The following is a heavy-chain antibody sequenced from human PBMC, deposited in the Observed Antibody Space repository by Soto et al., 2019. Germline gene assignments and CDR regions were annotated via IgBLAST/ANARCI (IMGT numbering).Heavy chain of an antibody. V-gene: IGHV3-23*01. CDR1: LFTFSSHG. CDR3: AKFSSDQHSEFDY. J-gene: IGHJ4*02. D-gene: IGHD6-19*01. Sequence: PWGSLRVSCAPSLFTFSSHGMPWVRQAPGKGLDWVSGISSSGGTTYYADSVKGRFTISRDNSQNTLHLQMSYLKGEDTAVYYCAKFSSDQHSEFDYWGQGTMVTVSS. CDR2: ISSSGGTT.